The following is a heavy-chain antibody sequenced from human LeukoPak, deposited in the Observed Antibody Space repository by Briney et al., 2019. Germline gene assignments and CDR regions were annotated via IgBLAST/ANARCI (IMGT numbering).Heavy chain of an antibody. CDR2: IYHSGST. CDR3: ARGEDSSSSDAFDI. V-gene: IGHV4-30-2*01. Sequence: SETLSLTCTVSGGSISSGGYYWSWIRQPPGKGLEWIGYIYHSGSTYYNPSLKSRVTISVDRSKNQFSLKLSSATAADTAVYYCARGEDSSSSDAFDIWGQGTMVTVSS. CDR1: GGSISSGGYY. D-gene: IGHD6-6*01. J-gene: IGHJ3*02.